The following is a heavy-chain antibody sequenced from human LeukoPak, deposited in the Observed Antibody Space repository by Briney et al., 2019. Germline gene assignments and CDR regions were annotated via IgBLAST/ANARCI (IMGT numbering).Heavy chain of an antibody. CDR3: ARGAWATRLAS. D-gene: IGHD2-15*01. CDR1: GESLNRYY. CDR2: IYESGTT. Sequence: PSETLTLICAVYGESLNRYYWSWVRQPPGEGLEWIGEIYESGTTKYNPSLKSRVAISMVPSKQQFSLILSSVTAADTAVYYCARGAWATRLASWGLGTPVIVSS. J-gene: IGHJ4*02. V-gene: IGHV4-34*01.